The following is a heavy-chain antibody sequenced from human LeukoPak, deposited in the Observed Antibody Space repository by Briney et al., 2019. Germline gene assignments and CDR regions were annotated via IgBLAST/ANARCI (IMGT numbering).Heavy chain of an antibody. Sequence: GRSLRLSCTASGFTFGDYAMSWFRQAPGKGLQWVAYIRSKAYGATTEYAASVKGRFTISRDDSKSIAYLQMNSLKTEDTAVYYCTREYYYHSSGFDYWGQGTLVTVSS. CDR2: IRSKAYGATT. CDR3: TREYYYHSSGFDY. CDR1: GFTFGDYA. J-gene: IGHJ4*02. D-gene: IGHD3-22*01. V-gene: IGHV3-49*03.